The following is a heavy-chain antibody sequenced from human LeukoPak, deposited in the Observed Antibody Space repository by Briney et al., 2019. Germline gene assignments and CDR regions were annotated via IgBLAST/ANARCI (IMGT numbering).Heavy chain of an antibody. CDR1: EFTFSSYW. Sequence: GGSLRLSCAASEFTFSSYWMSWVRQAPGKGLEWVANIKQDGGQIYYLESVKGRFTVSRDNTKNSLYLQMNSLRAEDTAVYYCARLGARQMLEYWGQGTLVTVSS. CDR3: ARLGARQMLEY. J-gene: IGHJ4*02. D-gene: IGHD4-17*01. CDR2: IKQDGGQI. V-gene: IGHV3-7*01.